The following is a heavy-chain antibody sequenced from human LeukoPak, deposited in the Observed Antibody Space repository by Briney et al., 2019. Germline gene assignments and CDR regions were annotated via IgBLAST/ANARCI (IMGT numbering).Heavy chain of an antibody. CDR1: GFTFSNYG. V-gene: IGHV3-33*06. D-gene: IGHD3-10*01. J-gene: IGHJ6*03. Sequence: GGSLRLSCAASGFTFSNYGMHWVRQAPGKGLEWVAVMWYDGRNKYYADSVKGRFTISRDNSKNTLYLQMNSLRVEDTAVYYCAKEGDQRYYGSPSYYMGVWGKGTTITVSS. CDR3: AKEGDQRYYGSPSYYMGV. CDR2: MWYDGRNK.